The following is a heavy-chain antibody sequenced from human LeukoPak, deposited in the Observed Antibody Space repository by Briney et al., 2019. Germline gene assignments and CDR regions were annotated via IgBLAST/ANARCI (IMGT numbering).Heavy chain of an antibody. Sequence: SETLSLTCTVSGGSISSYYWSWIRQPPGKGLEWIGYIYTRGSTNYNPSLKSRVTISVDMSKNQFSLKLSSVTAADTAVYYCARKHGYSYALDYWGQGTLVTVSS. J-gene: IGHJ4*02. V-gene: IGHV4-4*09. CDR2: IYTRGST. CDR1: GGSISSYY. D-gene: IGHD5-18*01. CDR3: ARKHGYSYALDY.